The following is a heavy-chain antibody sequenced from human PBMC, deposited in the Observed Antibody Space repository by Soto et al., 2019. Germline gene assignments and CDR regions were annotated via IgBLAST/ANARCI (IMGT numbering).Heavy chain of an antibody. J-gene: IGHJ5*01. CDR2: IYYSGTT. V-gene: IGHV4-30-2*01. Sequence: PSETLSLTCTVSNGSVSSGTYSWSWVRQPPGKGLEWIGYIYYSGTTYYTPSLKSRLTISIDRSKNQVSLNLSSVTAADTAVYFCAREDPGFDYGHGCFDSWGQGTLVTVSS. CDR1: NGSVSSGTYS. CDR3: AREDPGFDYGHGCFDS. D-gene: IGHD3-10*01.